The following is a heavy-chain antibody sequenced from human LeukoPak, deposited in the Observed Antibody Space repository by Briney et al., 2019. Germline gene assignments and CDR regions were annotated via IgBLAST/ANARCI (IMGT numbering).Heavy chain of an antibody. CDR1: GFTFSSYG. V-gene: IGHV3-30*18. CDR3: ANDTARITMIVVVITHSYYYGMDV. CDR2: ISYDGSNK. J-gene: IGHJ6*02. D-gene: IGHD3-22*01. Sequence: HPGRSLRLSCAASGFTFSSYGMHWVRQAPGKGLEWVAVISYDGSNKYYADSVKGRFTISRDNSKNTLYLQMNSLRAEDTAVYYCANDTARITMIVVVITHSYYYGMDVWGQGTTVTVSS.